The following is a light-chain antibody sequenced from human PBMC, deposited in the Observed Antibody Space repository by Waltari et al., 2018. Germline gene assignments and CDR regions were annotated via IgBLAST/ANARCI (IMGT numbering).Light chain of an antibody. Sequence: QSVLTQPPSTSETPGQRVTISCSGSSSNIGTYGVNWYQQVPGTAPKLLIRTDTQRPSGVPARFSGSKSGTSASLAISGLQSEDEANYCCAAWDDSLNAWVFGGGTKLTVL. CDR2: TDT. V-gene: IGLV1-44*01. CDR3: AAWDDSLNAWV. J-gene: IGLJ3*02. CDR1: SSNIGTYG.